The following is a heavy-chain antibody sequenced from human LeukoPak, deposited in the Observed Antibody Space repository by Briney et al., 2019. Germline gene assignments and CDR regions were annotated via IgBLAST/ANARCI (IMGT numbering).Heavy chain of an antibody. CDR3: ARGGDGDAFDI. J-gene: IGHJ3*02. V-gene: IGHV3-23*01. CDR2: ISGSGGTT. CDR1: GFTSNSYA. D-gene: IGHD2-21*01. Sequence: PGGSLRLSCAVSGFTSNSYAMSWVRQAPGKGPEWVSGISGSGGTTYYADSVKGRFTISRDNSENTLYLQMNSLRAEDTAVYYCARGGDGDAFDIWGQGTMVTVSS.